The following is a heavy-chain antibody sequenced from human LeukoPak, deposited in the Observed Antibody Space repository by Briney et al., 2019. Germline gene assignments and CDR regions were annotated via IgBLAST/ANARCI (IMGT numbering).Heavy chain of an antibody. Sequence: GASVKVSCKASGYTFTSYGISWVRQAPGQGLEGMGWISAYNGNTNYAQKLQGRVTMNTDTSTSTAYMELRSLRSDDTAVYYCARAPHYYDSSGYYYWGQGTLVTVSS. V-gene: IGHV1-18*01. CDR3: ARAPHYYDSSGYYY. CDR1: GYTFTSYG. D-gene: IGHD3-22*01. J-gene: IGHJ4*02. CDR2: ISAYNGNT.